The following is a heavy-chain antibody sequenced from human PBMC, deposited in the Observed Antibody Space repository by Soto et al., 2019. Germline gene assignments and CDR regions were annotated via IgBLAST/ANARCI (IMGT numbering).Heavy chain of an antibody. CDR3: CYYDSSGYEAYFDY. Sequence: GGSLRLSCTASGFTFGDYAMSWFRQAPGKGLEWVGFIRSKAYGGTTEYAASVKGRFTISRDDSKSIAYLQMNSLKTEDTAVYYCCYYDSSGYEAYFDYWGQGTLVTVSS. CDR2: IRSKAYGGTT. V-gene: IGHV3-49*03. D-gene: IGHD3-22*01. CDR1: GFTFGDYA. J-gene: IGHJ4*02.